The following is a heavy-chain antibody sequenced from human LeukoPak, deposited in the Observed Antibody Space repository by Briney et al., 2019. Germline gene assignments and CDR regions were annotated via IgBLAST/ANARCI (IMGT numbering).Heavy chain of an antibody. D-gene: IGHD3-22*01. J-gene: IGHJ3*02. CDR3: ARAEYYYDSSGPIAFDI. Sequence: ASVKVSCKASGYTFTGYYMHWVRQAPGQGLEWMGWINPNSGGTNYAQKFQGRVTMTRDTSISTAYMELSRLRSDDMAVYYCARAEYYYDSSGPIAFDIWGQGTMVTVSS. V-gene: IGHV1-2*02. CDR1: GYTFTGYY. CDR2: INPNSGGT.